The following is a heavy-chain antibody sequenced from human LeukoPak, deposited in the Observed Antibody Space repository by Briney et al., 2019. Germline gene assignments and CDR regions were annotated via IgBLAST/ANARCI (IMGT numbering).Heavy chain of an antibody. Sequence: PSETQSLTCTVSGGYISSYYWSWIRQPPGKGLEWSGYIYYSGSTNYNPSLKSRVTISVDASKNQFSLKLSSVTAADTAVYYCARTTYYYGSGSYYIGSSFDYWGQGTLVTVSS. CDR1: GGYISSYY. J-gene: IGHJ4*02. CDR2: IYYSGST. D-gene: IGHD3-10*01. CDR3: ARTTYYYGSGSYYIGSSFDY. V-gene: IGHV4-59*01.